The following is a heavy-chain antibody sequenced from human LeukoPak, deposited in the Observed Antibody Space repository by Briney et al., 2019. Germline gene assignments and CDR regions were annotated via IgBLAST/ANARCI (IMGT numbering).Heavy chain of an antibody. J-gene: IGHJ3*02. Sequence: GRSLRLSCAASGFTFSSYSMDWVRQAPGKGLEWVSSISSSSSYIYYADSVKGRFTISRDNAKNSLYLQMNSLRAEDTAVYYCARDDVDTAMVTSGFAFDIWGQGTMVTVSS. D-gene: IGHD5-18*01. CDR1: GFTFSSYS. CDR2: ISSSSSYI. V-gene: IGHV3-21*01. CDR3: ARDDVDTAMVTSGFAFDI.